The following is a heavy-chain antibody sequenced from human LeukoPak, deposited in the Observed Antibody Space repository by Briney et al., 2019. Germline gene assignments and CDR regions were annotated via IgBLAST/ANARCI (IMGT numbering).Heavy chain of an antibody. CDR1: GYTFTSYG. CDR2: ISAYNGNT. Sequence: ASVKVSRKASGYTFTSYGISWVRQAPGQGLEWMGWISAYNGNTNYAQKLQGRVTMTTDTSTSTAYMELRSLRSDDTAVYYCARDDGIAAAGTVDYFDYWGQGTLVTVSS. V-gene: IGHV1-18*01. D-gene: IGHD6-13*01. CDR3: ARDDGIAAAGTVDYFDY. J-gene: IGHJ4*02.